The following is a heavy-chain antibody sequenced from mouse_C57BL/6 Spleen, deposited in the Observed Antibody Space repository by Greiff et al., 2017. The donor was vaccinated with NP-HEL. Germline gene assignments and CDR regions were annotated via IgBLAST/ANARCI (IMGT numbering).Heavy chain of an antibody. CDR3: ARRTKRTMVNYGGYFDV. CDR2: IWTGGGT. V-gene: IGHV2-9-1*01. D-gene: IGHD2-2*01. Sequence: QVQLKESGPGLVAPSQSLSITCTVSGFSLTSYAISWVRQPPGKGLEWLGVIWTGGGTNYNSALKSRLSISKDNSKSQVFLKMNSLQTDDTARYYCARRTKRTMVNYGGYFDVWGTGTTVTVSS. CDR1: GFSLTSYA. J-gene: IGHJ1*03.